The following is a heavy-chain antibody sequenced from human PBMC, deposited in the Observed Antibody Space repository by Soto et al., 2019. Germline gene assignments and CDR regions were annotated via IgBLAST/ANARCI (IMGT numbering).Heavy chain of an antibody. CDR3: ARVEYSSSPIDH. Sequence: PCWCTRISCAACGLSFTNYGIDWARQATGKGLEWVAVIWYDGSNKYYADSVKGRFTISRDNSKNTVYLQMNTLRAEDTAVYFCARVEYSSSPIDHWGQGTLVT. D-gene: IGHD6-6*01. V-gene: IGHV3-33*01. J-gene: IGHJ5*02. CDR1: GLSFTNYG. CDR2: IWYDGSNK.